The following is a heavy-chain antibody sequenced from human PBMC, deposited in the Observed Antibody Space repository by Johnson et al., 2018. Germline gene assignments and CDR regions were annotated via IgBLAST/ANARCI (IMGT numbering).Heavy chain of an antibody. J-gene: IGHJ3*02. V-gene: IGHV3-30*18. CDR3: AKDRFRSSLGGTPEVFDI. Sequence: QVQLVQSGGGLVQPGGSLRLSCAASGFTFSSYGMHWVRQSPGKGLEWVAVLSSDGTNKYYEDSVKGRFIISRDNSKNTLYLQMNSLRPEDTAVYFCAKDRFRSSLGGTPEVFDIWGQGTMVTVSS. D-gene: IGHD1-26*01. CDR2: LSSDGTNK. CDR1: GFTFSSYG.